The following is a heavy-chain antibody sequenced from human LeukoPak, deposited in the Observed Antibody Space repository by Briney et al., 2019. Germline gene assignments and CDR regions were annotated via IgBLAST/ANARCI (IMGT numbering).Heavy chain of an antibody. CDR2: ISSSGSTI. J-gene: IGHJ4*02. CDR1: GFTFGNYE. Sequence: PGGSLRLSCAASGFTFGNYEMNWVRQAPGKGLEWVSHISSSGSTINYADSVKGRFTISRDNAKKSLHLQMNSLRVEDTAVYYCATRRGYYWGQGTLVTVSS. CDR3: ATRRGYY. V-gene: IGHV3-48*03.